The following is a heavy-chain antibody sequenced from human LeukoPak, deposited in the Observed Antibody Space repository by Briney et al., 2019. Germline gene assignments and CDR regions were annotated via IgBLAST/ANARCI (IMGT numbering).Heavy chain of an antibody. CDR3: ASHSGGYAY. CDR1: GGSISNYY. Sequence: PSETLSLTCTVSGGSISNYYWSWIRQPPGKGLEWIGFIYYSGSTNYNPSLKSRVTMSVDTSKNQFSLKLSSVTAADTAVYYCASHSGGYAYWGQGTLVTVSS. D-gene: IGHD5-12*01. V-gene: IGHV4-59*12. CDR2: IYYSGST. J-gene: IGHJ4*02.